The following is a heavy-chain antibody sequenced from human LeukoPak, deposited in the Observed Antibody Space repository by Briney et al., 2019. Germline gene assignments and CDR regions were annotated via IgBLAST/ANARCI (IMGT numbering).Heavy chain of an antibody. CDR1: GFTFSNAW. CDR2: IKSKTDGGTT. V-gene: IGHV3-15*01. J-gene: IGHJ4*02. D-gene: IGHD2-2*01. Sequence: TGGSLRLSCAASGFTFSNAWMSWVRQAPGKGLEWVGRIKSKTDGGTTDYAAPVKGRFTISRDDSKNTLYLQMNSLKTEDTAVYYCTTDLGYCSSTSCRRLDYWGQGTLVTVSS. CDR3: TTDLGYCSSTSCRRLDY.